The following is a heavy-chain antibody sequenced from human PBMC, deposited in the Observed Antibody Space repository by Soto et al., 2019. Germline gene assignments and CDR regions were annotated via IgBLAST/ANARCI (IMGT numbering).Heavy chain of an antibody. D-gene: IGHD5-18*01. CDR1: AFTFSSYA. CDR2: ISVSGDST. CDR3: AKDGRIHLYSPPFDY. J-gene: IGHJ4*02. Sequence: EVQLLESGGGLVQQGGSLRLSCAASAFTFSSYAMSWVRQTPRKGLEWVSSISVSGDSTFYADSVKGRFTISRDNSKKTLYLEMSSLRAEDTAIYFCAKDGRIHLYSPPFDYWGQGALVSVTS. V-gene: IGHV3-23*01.